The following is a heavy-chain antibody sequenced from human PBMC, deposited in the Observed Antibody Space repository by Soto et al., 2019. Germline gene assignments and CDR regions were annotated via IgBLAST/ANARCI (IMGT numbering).Heavy chain of an antibody. D-gene: IGHD1-7*01. CDR3: AKDMGGTTEEYYFDY. CDR2: ISWNSGSI. CDR1: GFTFDDYA. V-gene: IGHV3-9*01. Sequence: GGSLRLSCAASGFTFDDYAMHWVRQAPGKGLEWVSGISWNSGSIGYADSVKGRFTISRDNAKNSLYLQMNSLRAEDTALYYCAKDMGGTTEEYYFDYWGQGTLVTVSS. J-gene: IGHJ4*02.